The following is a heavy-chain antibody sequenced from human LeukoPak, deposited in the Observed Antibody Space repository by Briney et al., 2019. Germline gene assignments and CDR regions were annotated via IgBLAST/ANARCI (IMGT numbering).Heavy chain of an antibody. V-gene: IGHV1-24*01. CDR3: ATGSSGWQAYLFDY. CDR1: GYTLTELS. Sequence: ASVKVSCKVSGYTLTELSMHWARQAPGKGLEWMGGFDPEDGETIYAQKFQGRVTMTEDTSTDTAYMELSSLRSEDTAVYYCATGSSGWQAYLFDYWGQGTLVTVSS. CDR2: FDPEDGET. J-gene: IGHJ4*02. D-gene: IGHD6-19*01.